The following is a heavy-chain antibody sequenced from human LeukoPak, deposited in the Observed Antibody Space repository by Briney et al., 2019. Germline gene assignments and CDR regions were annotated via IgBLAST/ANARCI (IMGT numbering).Heavy chain of an antibody. CDR2: IYTSGST. CDR3: ARTEADDYYDSSGSKYYYYYMDV. D-gene: IGHD3-22*01. J-gene: IGHJ6*03. CDR1: GGSISSYY. Sequence: SETLSLTCTVSGGSISSYYWSWIRQPAGKGLEWIGRIYTSGSTKYNPSLKSRVTMSVDTSKNQFSLKLSSVTAADTAVYYCARTEADDYYDSSGSKYYYYYMDVWGKGTTVTVSS. V-gene: IGHV4-4*07.